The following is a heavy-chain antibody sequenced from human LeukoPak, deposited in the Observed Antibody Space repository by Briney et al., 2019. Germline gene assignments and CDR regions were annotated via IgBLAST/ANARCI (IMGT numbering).Heavy chain of an antibody. J-gene: IGHJ6*04. CDR1: GFTFNTYT. V-gene: IGHV3-21*01. CDR3: AELGITMIGGV. CDR2: ITASSTAI. Sequence: GGSLRLSCAASGFTFNTYTMNWVRQAPGKGLEWVSSITASSTAIYSADSVKGRFTISRDNAKNSLYLQMNSLRAEDTAVYYCAELGITMIGGVWGKGTTVTISS. D-gene: IGHD3-10*02.